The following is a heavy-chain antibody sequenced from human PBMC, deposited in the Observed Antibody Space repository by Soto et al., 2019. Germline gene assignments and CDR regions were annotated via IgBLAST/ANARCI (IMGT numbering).Heavy chain of an antibody. J-gene: IGHJ5*02. V-gene: IGHV1-3*01. CDR3: ARGFPLWFDP. D-gene: IGHD3-3*01. Sequence: VPGKGACKTSGYTFTSYIIDLGRNALGQRLEWMGWITAGNGNTKYSQKFQVRVTITRDTSASTAYMELSSLRSEDTAVYYCARGFPLWFDPWGQGTLVTVSS. CDR1: GYTFTSYI. CDR2: ITAGNGNT.